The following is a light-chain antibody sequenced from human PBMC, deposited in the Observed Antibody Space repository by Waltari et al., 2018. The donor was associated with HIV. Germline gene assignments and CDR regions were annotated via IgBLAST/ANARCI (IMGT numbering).Light chain of an antibody. Sequence: AIQLTQSPSSLSASPGDRVVLTCRASQSVYNFLAWYQQKPGAAPRLLIYSVSSLQPGVPSRFSGSGSGTEFALTISSLQSEDFATYYCQHFNSVPYTFGPGTKVELK. V-gene: IGKV1-8*01. J-gene: IGKJ2*01. CDR1: QSVYNF. CDR3: QHFNSVPYT. CDR2: SVS.